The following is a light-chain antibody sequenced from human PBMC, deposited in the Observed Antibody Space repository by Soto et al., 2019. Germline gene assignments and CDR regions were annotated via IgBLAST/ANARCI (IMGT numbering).Light chain of an antibody. J-gene: IGLJ1*01. Sequence: QSVLTQPPSASGTPGQRVTISCSGSSSNIGSNTVNWYQQLSGTAPKLLIYSNDQRPSGVPDRFSGSKSGTSASLAISGPQSWGEAELYRSAMDYNLKWEVFGGGTKVTVL. CDR3: SAMDYNLKWEV. CDR2: SND. V-gene: IGLV1-44*01. CDR1: SSNIGSNT.